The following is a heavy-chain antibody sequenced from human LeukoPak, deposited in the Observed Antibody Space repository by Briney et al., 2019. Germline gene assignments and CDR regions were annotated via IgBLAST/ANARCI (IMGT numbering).Heavy chain of an antibody. Sequence: SQTLSLTCTVSGGSISSGGYYWSWIRQHPGKCLEWMGYIYYSWSTYYNPSLKSRVTISVDTSKNQFSLKLSSVTAADTAVYYCARYCSSTSCYTGTFDYWGQGTLVTVSS. J-gene: IGHJ4*02. CDR3: ARYCSSTSCYTGTFDY. V-gene: IGHV4-31*03. CDR2: IYYSWST. D-gene: IGHD2-2*02. CDR1: GGSISSGGYY.